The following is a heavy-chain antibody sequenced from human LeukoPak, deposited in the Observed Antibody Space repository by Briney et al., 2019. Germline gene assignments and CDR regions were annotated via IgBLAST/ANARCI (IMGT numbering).Heavy chain of an antibody. V-gene: IGHV3-30*02. D-gene: IGHD3-3*01. CDR1: GFTFSSYA. CDR2: IWYGGSNK. Sequence: GGSLRLSCAASGFTFSSYAMHWVRQAPGKGLEWVAVIWYGGSNKYYADSVKGRFTISRDNSKNTLYLQMNSLRAEDTAVYYCAKDGVDDFWSGYFDYWGQGTLVTVSS. CDR3: AKDGVDDFWSGYFDY. J-gene: IGHJ4*02.